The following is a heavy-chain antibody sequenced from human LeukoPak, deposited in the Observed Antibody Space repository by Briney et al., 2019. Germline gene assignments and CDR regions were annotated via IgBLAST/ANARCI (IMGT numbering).Heavy chain of an antibody. Sequence: VGSLRLSCAASGFTFSSYSMNWVRQAPGKGLEWVSGINDNGGSTYYADSVKGRFTISRDNSKNTLYLQLNSLRAEDTAVYYCATGAAASPSSFLSYRVNWGQGTLVTVSS. CDR1: GFTFSSYS. CDR3: ATGAAASPSSFLSYRVN. D-gene: IGHD6-6*01. CDR2: INDNGGST. J-gene: IGHJ1*01. V-gene: IGHV3-23*01.